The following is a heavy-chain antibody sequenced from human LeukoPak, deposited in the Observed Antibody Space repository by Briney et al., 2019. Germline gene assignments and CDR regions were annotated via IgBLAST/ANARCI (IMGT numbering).Heavy chain of an antibody. Sequence: GGSLRLSCAASGFTFSSYGMHWVRQAPGKGLEWVAVISYGGSNKYYADSVKGRFTISRDNSKNTLYLQMNSLRAEDTAVYYCAKDMIVERYYFDYWGQGTLVTVSS. CDR1: GFTFSSYG. CDR2: ISYGGSNK. CDR3: AKDMIVERYYFDY. J-gene: IGHJ4*02. D-gene: IGHD3-22*01. V-gene: IGHV3-30*18.